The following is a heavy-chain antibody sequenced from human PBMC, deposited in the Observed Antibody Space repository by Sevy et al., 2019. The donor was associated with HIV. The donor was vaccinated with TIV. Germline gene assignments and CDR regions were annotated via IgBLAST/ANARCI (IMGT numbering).Heavy chain of an antibody. CDR1: GFTFSRYG. CDR2: ISNDGSDK. J-gene: IGHJ6*02. Sequence: GGSLRLSCAAAGFTFSRYGMHWARQAPGKGLEWVAVISNDGSDKEYADSVKGRFTVSRDNSKDTVYLQMNSLRPEDTVVYYCANSRGRYEGSSWLYYYYLMDVWGQGTTVTVSS. CDR3: ANSRGRYEGSSWLYYYYLMDV. D-gene: IGHD6-13*01. V-gene: IGHV3-30*18.